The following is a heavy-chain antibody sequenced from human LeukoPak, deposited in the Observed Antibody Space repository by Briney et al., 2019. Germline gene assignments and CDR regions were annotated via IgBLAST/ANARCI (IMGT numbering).Heavy chain of an antibody. V-gene: IGHV3-7*05. J-gene: IGHJ4*02. CDR1: GFTFSTHW. CDR3: ENALGADYFDP. D-gene: IGHD1-26*01. CDR2: IKQDGSEK. Sequence: GGSLRRSCAASGFTFSTHWMIWLGQAPGKGREGVANIKQDGSEKYYVDSVKGRFIISRDNAKNSLYVQMNSLRADATAVYYCENALGADYFDPWGQGTLVTVSS.